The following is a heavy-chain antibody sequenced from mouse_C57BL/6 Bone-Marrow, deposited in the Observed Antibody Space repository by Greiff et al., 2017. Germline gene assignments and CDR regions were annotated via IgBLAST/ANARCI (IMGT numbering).Heavy chain of an antibody. CDR1: GFTFSSYG. D-gene: IGHD2-3*01. J-gene: IGHJ3*01. V-gene: IGHV5-6*02. Sequence: DVMLVESGGDLVKPGGSLKLSCAASGFTFSSYGMSWVRQTPDKRLEWVATISSGGSYTYYPDSVKGRFTISRDNAKNTLYLQMSSLKSEDTAMYYGARQGGRWLLVFAYWGQGTLVTVSA. CDR2: ISSGGSYT. CDR3: ARQGGRWLLVFAY.